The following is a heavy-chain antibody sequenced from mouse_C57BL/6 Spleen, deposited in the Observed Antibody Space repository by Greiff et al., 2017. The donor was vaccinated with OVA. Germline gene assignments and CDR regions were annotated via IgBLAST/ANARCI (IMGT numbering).Heavy chain of an antibody. CDR1: GFTFSDYG. Sequence: EVHLVESGGGLVKPGGSLKLSCAASGFTFSDYGMHWVRQAPEQGLEWVAYISSGSSTIYYADTVKGRFTISRDNAKNTLFLQMTSLRSEDTAMYYCARNYGSSFPFDYWGQGTTLTVSS. V-gene: IGHV5-17*01. CDR2: ISSGSSTI. CDR3: ARNYGSSFPFDY. J-gene: IGHJ2*01. D-gene: IGHD1-1*01.